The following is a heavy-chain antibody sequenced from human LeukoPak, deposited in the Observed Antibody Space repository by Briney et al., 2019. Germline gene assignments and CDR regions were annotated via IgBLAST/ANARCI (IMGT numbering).Heavy chain of an antibody. V-gene: IGHV4-39*01. J-gene: IGHJ4*02. CDR1: GGSISSSSYY. Sequence: PSETLSLTCTVSGGSISSSSYYWGWIRQPPGKGLEWIGSIYYSGSTYYNPSLKSRVTISVDTSKNQLSLKLSSVTAADTAVYYCARSVLLWFGELPAPFDYWGQGTLVTVSS. CDR2: IYYSGST. D-gene: IGHD3-10*01. CDR3: ARSVLLWFGELPAPFDY.